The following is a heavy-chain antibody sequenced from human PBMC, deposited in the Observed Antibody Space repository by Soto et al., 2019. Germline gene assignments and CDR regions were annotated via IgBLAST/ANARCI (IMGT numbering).Heavy chain of an antibody. V-gene: IGHV1-69*06. CDR1: GGTFSSYA. CDR3: ARETHHFANNWFDP. J-gene: IGHJ5*02. CDR2: IIPIFGTA. D-gene: IGHD3-3*02. Sequence: SVKVSCKASGGTFSSYAISWVRQAPGQGLEWMGGIIPIFGTANYAQKFQGRVTITADTSTTTAYMELSSLTSEDTAVYYCARETHHFANNWFDPWGQGTLVTVSS.